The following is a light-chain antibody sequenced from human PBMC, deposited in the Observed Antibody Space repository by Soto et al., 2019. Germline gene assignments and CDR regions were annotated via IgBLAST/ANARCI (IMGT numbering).Light chain of an antibody. V-gene: IGKV3-20*01. CDR2: GAS. CDR3: QQYGSSGT. J-gene: IGKJ1*01. Sequence: EILLTQSPGTLSLPPGERATLSCRASQSVSNNYLAWYQQNPGQAPRLLIYGASNRATGIPDRFSGSGSGTDFTLTISRLEPEDFAVYYCQQYGSSGTFGQGTKVDIK. CDR1: QSVSNNY.